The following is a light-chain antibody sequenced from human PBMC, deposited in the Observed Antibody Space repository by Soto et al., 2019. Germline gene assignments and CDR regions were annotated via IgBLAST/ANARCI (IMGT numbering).Light chain of an antibody. CDR1: QSVSNNY. J-gene: IGKJ1*01. Sequence: EIVLTQSPGTLSLSPGERATLSCRASQSVSNNYLAWYQQKPGQAPRLLIYGASNRATGIPDRFSGSGSVTEFTHTISRLEAEDFAVYYCQQYGSSGTFGQGTKVEIQ. CDR3: QQYGSSGT. CDR2: GAS. V-gene: IGKV3-20*01.